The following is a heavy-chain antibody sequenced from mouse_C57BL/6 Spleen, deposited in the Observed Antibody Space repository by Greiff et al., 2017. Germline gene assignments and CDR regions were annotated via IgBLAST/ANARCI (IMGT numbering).Heavy chain of an antibody. CDR1: GYSITSGYV. J-gene: IGHJ1*03. Sequence: VQLKQSGPGLVKPSQSLSLTCTVTGYSITSGYVWHWIRPFPGNKLEWMGYISYSGSTNYNPSLKSRISITHDTSKNQFFLKLHSVTTEDTSTYCCAREYSYYGGYFDVWGTGTTVTVSS. CDR2: ISYSGST. CDR3: AREYSYYGGYFDV. V-gene: IGHV3-1*01. D-gene: IGHD2-12*01.